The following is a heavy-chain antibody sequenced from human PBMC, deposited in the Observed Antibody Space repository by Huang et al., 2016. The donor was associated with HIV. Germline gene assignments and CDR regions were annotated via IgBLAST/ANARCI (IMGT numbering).Heavy chain of an antibody. CDR2: FIPIFGTP. J-gene: IGHJ4*02. Sequence: QVQQVQSGAEVKKTGSSVKVSCKVSGGTFNNAISWVLQAPGQGLEWMVGFIPIFGTPNYARKFQGRVTMTADESTSIAYMELSSLRSEDTAVYYCARGAPYLDSHLDHWGQGTLVTVSS. CDR3: ARGAPYLDSHLDH. V-gene: IGHV1-69*13. D-gene: IGHD3-9*01. CDR1: GGTFNNA.